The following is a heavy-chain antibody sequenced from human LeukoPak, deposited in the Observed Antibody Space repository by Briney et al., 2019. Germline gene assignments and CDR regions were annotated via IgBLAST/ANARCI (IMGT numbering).Heavy chain of an antibody. Sequence: GGSLRLFCEASGLSFGNYWMDGVRQAPGKGREGVGNIKQGGSEKYCVDSVKGRFTISRDNAKNSVYLDMNSLRVENTPIYYCTRDFDPWGHGTLVSVSS. CDR2: IKQGGSEK. CDR1: GLSFGNYW. J-gene: IGHJ5*02. CDR3: TRDFDP. V-gene: IGHV3-7*01.